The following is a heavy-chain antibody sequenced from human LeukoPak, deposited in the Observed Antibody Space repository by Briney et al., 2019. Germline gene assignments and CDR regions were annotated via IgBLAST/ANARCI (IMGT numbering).Heavy chain of an antibody. CDR2: INPNSGGT. D-gene: IGHD6-13*01. J-gene: IGHJ4*02. V-gene: IGHV1-2*02. CDR3: ARASSNGSSIAAAGVDY. CDR1: GYTFTGYY. Sequence: ASVKVSCKASGYTFTGYYMHWVRQAPGQGLEWMGWINPNSGGTNYAQKFQGRVTMTRDTSISTAYMELSRLRSDDTAVYYCARASSNGSSIAAAGVDYWGQGTLVTVSS.